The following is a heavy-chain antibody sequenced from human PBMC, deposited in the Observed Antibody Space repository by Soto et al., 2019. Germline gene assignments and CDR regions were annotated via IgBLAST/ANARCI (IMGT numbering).Heavy chain of an antibody. CDR1: GYTLTSYG. J-gene: IGHJ6*02. V-gene: IGHV1-18*01. CDR3: ARTSPERDYYYYYYGMDV. Sequence: ASVKVSCKASGYTLTSYGISWVRQAPGQGLEWMGWISAYNGNTNYAQKLQGRVTMTTDTSTSTAYMELRSLRSDDTAVYYCARTSPERDYYYYYYGMDVWGQGTTVTVSS. CDR2: ISAYNGNT. D-gene: IGHD1-1*01.